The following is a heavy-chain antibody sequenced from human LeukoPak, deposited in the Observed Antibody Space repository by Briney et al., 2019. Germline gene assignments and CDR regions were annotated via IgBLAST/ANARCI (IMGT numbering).Heavy chain of an antibody. CDR2: ISYDGSIE. V-gene: IGHV3-30-3*01. D-gene: IGHD2-2*01. J-gene: IGHJ4*02. CDR3: ARVGSSYCSTTSCRTFDY. CDR1: GFTFSSYA. Sequence: GGSLRLSCAASGFTFSSYAMHWVRQAPGKGLEWVAVISYDGSIEDYADSVKGRFTISRDNSKNTLYVQVNSLRAEDTAVYYCARVGSSYCSTTSCRTFDYWGQGTLVTVSS.